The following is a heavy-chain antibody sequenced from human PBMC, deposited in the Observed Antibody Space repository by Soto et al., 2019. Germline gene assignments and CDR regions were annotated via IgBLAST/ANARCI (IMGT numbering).Heavy chain of an antibody. V-gene: IGHV3-33*01. J-gene: IGHJ6*02. D-gene: IGHD3-10*01. CDR2: VWFDGSQK. CDR3: ARGNYGSGSNYYYGMDV. CDR1: GFTFSRYG. Sequence: QVQLVESGGGVVQPGRSLRLSCAASGFTFSRYGMHWVHQAPGKGLEWVAVVWFDGSQKYYGDSVKGRFTITRDNSKNTLYLEMNSLRAEDTAVYYCARGNYGSGSNYYYGMDVWGQGTTVIVSS.